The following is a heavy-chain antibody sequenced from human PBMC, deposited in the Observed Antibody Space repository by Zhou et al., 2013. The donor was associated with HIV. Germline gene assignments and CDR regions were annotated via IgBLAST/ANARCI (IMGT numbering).Heavy chain of an antibody. V-gene: IGHV1-69*04. CDR1: GGTFTTYG. CDR3: ARDKGSGELDY. Sequence: QVQLVQSGAEVKKPGSSVRVSCKASGGTFTTYGINWVRQAPGQGLEWMGGIIPILGIANYAQKFQGRVTITADKSTSTAYMELSSLRSEDTAVYYCARDKGSGELDYWGQGTLVTVSS. D-gene: IGHD3-10*01. CDR2: IIPILGIA. J-gene: IGHJ4*02.